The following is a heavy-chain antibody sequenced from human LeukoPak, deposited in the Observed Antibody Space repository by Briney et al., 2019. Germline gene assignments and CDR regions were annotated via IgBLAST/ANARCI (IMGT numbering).Heavy chain of an antibody. CDR2: IYYSGST. D-gene: IGHD3-22*01. CDR3: ARDETYYYDSSGYSN. J-gene: IGHJ4*02. Sequence: SQALSLTFTVSGXSISSGDYYWSWIRQPPGKGLEWIGHIYYSGSTYYNPSLKSRVTFSVDTSKNQFSLELTSVTAADTAVYYCARDETYYYDSSGYSNWGQGTLATVSS. V-gene: IGHV4-30-4*01. CDR1: GXSISSGDYY.